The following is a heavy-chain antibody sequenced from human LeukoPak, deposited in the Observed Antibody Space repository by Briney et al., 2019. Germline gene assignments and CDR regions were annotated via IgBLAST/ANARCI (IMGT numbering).Heavy chain of an antibody. V-gene: IGHV3-66*01. J-gene: IGHJ3*02. CDR2: IYSGGNT. Sequence: GGSLRLSCAASGFTVSSNYMSWVRQAPGKGLEWVSVIYSGGNTYYADSVKDRFTISRDNSKNTLYLQMNSLRAEDTAVYYCARDGYRFDAFDIWGRGTMVTVSS. D-gene: IGHD5-12*01. CDR1: GFTVSSNY. CDR3: ARDGYRFDAFDI.